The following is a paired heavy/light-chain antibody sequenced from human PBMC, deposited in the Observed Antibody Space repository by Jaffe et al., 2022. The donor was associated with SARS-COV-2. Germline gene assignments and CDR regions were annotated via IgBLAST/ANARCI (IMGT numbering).Heavy chain of an antibody. CDR2: ISASGGST. D-gene: IGHD3-16*01. J-gene: IGHJ3*01. V-gene: IGHV3-23*01. CDR1: GVTFSSCA. Sequence: EVQLLESGGGLEQPGGSLRLSCAASGVTFSSCAMGWVRQAPAKGLEWVSSISASGGSTYYADSVKGRFTISRDNSKNMVYLQMKSLRAEDTALYYCAKYIEFRLGAFDVWGLGTMVTVSS. CDR3: AKYIEFRLGAFDV.
Light chain of an antibody. J-gene: IGKJ4*01. CDR2: GAS. Sequence: EIVLTQSPGTLSLSPGERATLSCRASQSVSSSYLAWYQQKPGQAPRLLIYGASSRATGIPDRFSGSGSGTDFTLTISRLEPEDFAVFYCQQYGSSPLTFGGGTKVEIK. CDR1: QSVSSSY. V-gene: IGKV3-20*01. CDR3: QQYGSSPLT.